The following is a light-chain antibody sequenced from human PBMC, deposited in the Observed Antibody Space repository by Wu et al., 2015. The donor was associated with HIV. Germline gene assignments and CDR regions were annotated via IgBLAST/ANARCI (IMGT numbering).Light chain of an antibody. CDR2: RAS. V-gene: IGKV3-15*01. CDR1: QSVSSN. CDR3: QQYDNWPPIT. Sequence: EIVMTQSPATRSVSPGERVTLSCRASQSVSSNLAWYQQKPGQAPKLLIYRASTRATGIPARFSGSGSGTEFTLTITSMQSEDFAIYYCQQYDNWPPITFGQGTRLE. J-gene: IGKJ5*01.